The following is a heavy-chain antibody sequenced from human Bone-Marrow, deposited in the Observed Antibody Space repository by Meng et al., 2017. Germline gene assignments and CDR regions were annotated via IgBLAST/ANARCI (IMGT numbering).Heavy chain of an antibody. V-gene: IGHV4-59*01. J-gene: IGHJ4*02. Sequence: GPSRESAPGPWKPSGPLFLTCPVPGGSISSYCWSWIRQPPGKGLEWIGYINYSGSTNYNPSLKSRVTISVDTSKNQFSLKLSSVTAADTAVYYCARFGGHYYDSSGYYKHYWGQGTLVTVSS. CDR2: INYSGST. CDR1: GGSISSYC. CDR3: ARFGGHYYDSSGYYKHY. D-gene: IGHD3-22*01.